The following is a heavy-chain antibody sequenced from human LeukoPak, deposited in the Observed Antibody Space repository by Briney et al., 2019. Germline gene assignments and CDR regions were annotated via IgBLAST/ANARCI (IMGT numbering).Heavy chain of an antibody. CDR3: AREEGDYADYEAFDI. J-gene: IGHJ3*02. V-gene: IGHV4-30-4*01. Sequence: SQTLSLTCTVSGGSISSGDYYWSWIRQPPGKGLEWIGYIYYSGSTYYNPSLKSRVTISVDTSKNQFSLKLSSVTAADTAVYYCAREEGDYADYEAFDIWGQGTMVTVSS. CDR2: IYYSGST. D-gene: IGHD4-17*01. CDR1: GGSISSGDYY.